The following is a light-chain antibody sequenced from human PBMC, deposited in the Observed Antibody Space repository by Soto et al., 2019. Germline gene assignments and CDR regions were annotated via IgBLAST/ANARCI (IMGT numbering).Light chain of an antibody. Sequence: QSVLTQPPSASGTPGQRVTISCSGTSSNIGNNAVNWYQQFPGTAPKLLIYDNIQRPSGVPDRFSGSKSGTSASLVISGLQSEDEADYYCAAWGDNLNGWVFGGGTKLTVL. CDR3: AAWGDNLNGWV. CDR2: DNI. CDR1: SSNIGNNA. J-gene: IGLJ3*02. V-gene: IGLV1-44*01.